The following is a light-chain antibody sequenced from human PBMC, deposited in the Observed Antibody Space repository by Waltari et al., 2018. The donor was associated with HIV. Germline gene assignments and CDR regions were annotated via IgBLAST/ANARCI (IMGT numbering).Light chain of an antibody. CDR2: GAS. Sequence: VLTQSPGTLSFSPGEKVTLSCRASQTVSENYLAWYQHKAGQAPRPLIYGASSRATGTPDKFSVSGSGTDFTLTISRLEPADSAVYYCQQYGSLPRTFGQGTKLEIK. V-gene: IGKV3-20*01. J-gene: IGKJ2*01. CDR1: QTVSENY. CDR3: QQYGSLPRT.